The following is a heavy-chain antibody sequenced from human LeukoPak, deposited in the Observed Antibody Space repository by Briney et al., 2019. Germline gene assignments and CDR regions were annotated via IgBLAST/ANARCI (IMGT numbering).Heavy chain of an antibody. Sequence: PSETLSLTCTVSGGSISSYYWGWIRQPPGKGLKWIGSIYYSGSTYYNPSLKSRVTISVDTSKNQFSLKLSSVTAADTAVYYCARPGLGVAAAENDYWGQGTLVTVSS. CDR2: IYYSGST. V-gene: IGHV4-39*01. CDR1: GGSISSYY. CDR3: ARPGLGVAAAENDY. D-gene: IGHD6-13*01. J-gene: IGHJ4*02.